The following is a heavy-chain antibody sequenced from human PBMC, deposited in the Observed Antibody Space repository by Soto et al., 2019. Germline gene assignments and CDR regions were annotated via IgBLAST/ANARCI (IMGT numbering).Heavy chain of an antibody. D-gene: IGHD4-17*01. CDR1: GFTFSTYG. CDR3: ARAVSPFDY. J-gene: IGHJ4*02. CDR2: IWYDGSHK. V-gene: IGHV3-33*01. Sequence: QVQLVESGGGVVQPGRSLRLSCAASGFTFSTYGMHWVRQAPGMGLEWVAVIWYDGSHKDYADSVKGRFTISRDNSMNTLYLQMNSLRVEDTALYYCARAVSPFDYWGQGTLVTVSS.